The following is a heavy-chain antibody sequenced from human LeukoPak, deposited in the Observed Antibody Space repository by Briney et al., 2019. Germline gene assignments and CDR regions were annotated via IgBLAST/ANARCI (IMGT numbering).Heavy chain of an antibody. D-gene: IGHD6-19*01. CDR2: ISSSGSTI. CDR3: AGRIAVAGFFDY. J-gene: IGHJ4*02. V-gene: IGHV3-11*01. Sequence: GGSLRLCCAASGFTFSDYYMSWIRQAPGKGLEWVSYISSSGSTIYYADSVKGRFTISRDNAKNSLYLQMNSLRAEDTAVYYCAGRIAVAGFFDYWGQGTLVTVPS. CDR1: GFTFSDYY.